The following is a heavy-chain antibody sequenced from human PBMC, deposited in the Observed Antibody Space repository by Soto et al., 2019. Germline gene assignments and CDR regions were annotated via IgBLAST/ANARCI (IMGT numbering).Heavy chain of an antibody. CDR2: IYSDGST. Sequence: PGGFLRLSCAASGFTVSSNYMSWVRQAPGKGLEWVSIIYSDGSTYYADSVRGRFTLPRDDSKNTLYLQINSLSPGDTAVYYCASRINSYSAYDYWGQGTLVTVSS. V-gene: IGHV3-66*01. CDR1: GFTVSSNY. D-gene: IGHD4-4*01. CDR3: ASRINSYSAYDY. J-gene: IGHJ4*02.